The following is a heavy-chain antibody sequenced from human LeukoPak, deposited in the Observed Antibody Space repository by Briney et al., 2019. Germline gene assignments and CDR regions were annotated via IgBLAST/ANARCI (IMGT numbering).Heavy chain of an antibody. CDR1: GGTFSSYA. CDR3: ARGGDYYDSSGHPIDY. V-gene: IGHV1-69*06. D-gene: IGHD3-22*01. Sequence: ASVKVSCKASGGTFSSYAISWVRQAPGQGLEWMGGIIPIFGTANYAQKFQGRVTITADKSTSTAYMELSSLRSEDTAVYYCARGGDYYDSSGHPIDYWGQGTLVTVSS. J-gene: IGHJ4*02. CDR2: IIPIFGTA.